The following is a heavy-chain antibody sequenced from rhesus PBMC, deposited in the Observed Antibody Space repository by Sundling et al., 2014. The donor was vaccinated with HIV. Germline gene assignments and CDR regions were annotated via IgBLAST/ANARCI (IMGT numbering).Heavy chain of an antibody. CDR2: LYGSGGNT. D-gene: IGHD1-26*01. V-gene: IGHV4S2*01. J-gene: IGHJ6*01. CDR3: ATNNWNYEAPLDF. CDR1: GASISINY. Sequence: QVQLQESGPGLVKPSETLSLTCAVSGASISINYWSWIRQAPGKGLEWIGRLYGSGGNTDYNPSLKSQVTISIDTSKNQFSLKLTSVTAADTAVYYCATNNWNYEAPLDFWGQGVVVTVSS.